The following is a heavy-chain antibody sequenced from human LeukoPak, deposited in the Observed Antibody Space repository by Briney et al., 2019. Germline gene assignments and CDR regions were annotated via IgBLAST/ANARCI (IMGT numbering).Heavy chain of an antibody. CDR1: GGSISSYY. Sequence: SETLSLTCSVSGGSISSYYWSWVRQPPGKGLEWIGYIYYSGSTNYNPSLKSRVAMSVDTSKNQFSLKLSSVTAADTAVYYCARAGSSAYVLDYWGQGTLVTVSS. J-gene: IGHJ4*02. CDR2: IYYSGST. V-gene: IGHV4-59*01. D-gene: IGHD3-22*01. CDR3: ARAGSSAYVLDY.